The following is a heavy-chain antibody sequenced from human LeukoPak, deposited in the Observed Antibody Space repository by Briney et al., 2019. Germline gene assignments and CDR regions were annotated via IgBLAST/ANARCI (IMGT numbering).Heavy chain of an antibody. CDR1: GFTFNIYY. J-gene: IGHJ6*02. V-gene: IGHV3-74*01. D-gene: IGHD3-10*01. Sequence: GGSLRLSCAASGFTFNIYYMHWVRQVPGKGLVWVSRISSDGRSTIYADSVKGRFTISRDNSKNTLYLQMNSLRAEDTAVYYCARDRGGKDYYYGMDVWGQGTTVTVSS. CDR3: ARDRGGKDYYYGMDV. CDR2: ISSDGRST.